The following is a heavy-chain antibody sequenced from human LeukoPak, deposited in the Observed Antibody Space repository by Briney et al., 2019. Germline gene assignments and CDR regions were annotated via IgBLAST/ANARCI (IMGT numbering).Heavy chain of an antibody. D-gene: IGHD3-9*01. Sequence: ASVKVSCKASGYTFTSYGINWVRQAPGQGLEWMGWISAYNGDTNYAQKLQGRVTMTTDTSTSTAYMELSSLRSEDTAVYYCATRNYDILTGYYRSWFDPWGQGTLVTVSS. J-gene: IGHJ5*02. CDR3: ATRNYDILTGYYRSWFDP. V-gene: IGHV1-18*01. CDR1: GYTFTSYG. CDR2: ISAYNGDT.